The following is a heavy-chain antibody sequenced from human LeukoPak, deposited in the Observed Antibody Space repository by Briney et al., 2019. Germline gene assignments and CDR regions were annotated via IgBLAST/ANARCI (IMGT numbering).Heavy chain of an antibody. CDR3: AGYDYGDYRADY. Sequence: GGSLRLSCAASGFTFSSYAMSWVRQAPGKGLEWVSAISGSGGSTYYADSVKARFTISRDNSKNTLYLQMNSLRAEDTAVYYCAGYDYGDYRADYWGQGTLVTVSS. V-gene: IGHV3-23*01. CDR1: GFTFSSYA. D-gene: IGHD4-17*01. CDR2: ISGSGGST. J-gene: IGHJ4*02.